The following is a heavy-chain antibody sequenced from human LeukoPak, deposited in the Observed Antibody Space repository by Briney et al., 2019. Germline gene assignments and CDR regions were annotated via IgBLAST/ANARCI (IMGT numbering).Heavy chain of an antibody. CDR1: GYTFTSYG. V-gene: IGHV1-18*01. J-gene: IGHJ4*02. CDR3: ARLRLNYYGSGSYDQAFDY. D-gene: IGHD3-10*01. Sequence: ASVKVSCKASGYTFTSYGISWVRQAPGQGLEWMGWISAYNGNTNYAQKLQGRVTMTTDTSTSTAHMELRSLRSDDTAVYYCARLRLNYYGSGSYDQAFDYWGQGTLVTVSS. CDR2: ISAYNGNT.